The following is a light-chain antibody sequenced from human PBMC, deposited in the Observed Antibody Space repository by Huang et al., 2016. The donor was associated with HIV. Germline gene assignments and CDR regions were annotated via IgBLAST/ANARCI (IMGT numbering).Light chain of an antibody. CDR1: QSVMSS. CDR3: QHRSYWPPVT. V-gene: IGKV3-11*01. Sequence: EIVLTQSPATLSLSPGERATLSCRASQSVMSSLAWYQQKPGQAPRLLLYDASNRATGIPARFSGSGSGTDFPLTISSLEPEDFAVYYCQHRSYWPPVTFGPGTKVDIK. J-gene: IGKJ3*01. CDR2: DAS.